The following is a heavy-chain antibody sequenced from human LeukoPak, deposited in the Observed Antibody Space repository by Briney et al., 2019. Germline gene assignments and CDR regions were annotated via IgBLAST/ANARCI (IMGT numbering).Heavy chain of an antibody. V-gene: IGHV4-34*01. CDR1: GGSFSGYY. J-gene: IGHJ6*03. CDR3: ARVRLQPYYYYYYYMDV. CDR2: FNHSGST. D-gene: IGHD5-18*01. Sequence: PSETLSLTCAVYGGSFSGYYWSWIRQPPGKGLEWIGEFNHSGSTNYNPSLKSRVTISVDTSKNQFSLKLTSVTAADTAVYYCARVRLQPYYYYYYYMDVWGKGTTVTVSS.